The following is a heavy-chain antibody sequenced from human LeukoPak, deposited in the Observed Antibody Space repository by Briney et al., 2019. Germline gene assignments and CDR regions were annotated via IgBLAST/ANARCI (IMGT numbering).Heavy chain of an antibody. J-gene: IGHJ4*02. D-gene: IGHD3-9*01. V-gene: IGHV4-34*01. CDR1: GGSFSGYY. CDR2: INHSGST. Sequence: SETLSLTCAVYGGSFSGYYWSWIRQPPGKGLEWIGEINHSGSTNYNPSLKSRVTISVDTSKNQFSLKLSSVTAADTAVYYCARGQQLRYFDWFAQPFFDYWGQGTLVTVSS. CDR3: ARGQQLRYFDWFAQPFFDY.